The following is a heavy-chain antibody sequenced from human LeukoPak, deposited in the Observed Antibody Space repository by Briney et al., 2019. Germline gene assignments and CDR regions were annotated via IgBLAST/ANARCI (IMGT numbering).Heavy chain of an antibody. CDR1: GGTFSSYA. CDR2: INPNSGGT. Sequence: ASVKVSCKASGGTFSSYAISWVRQAPGQGLEWMGWINPNSGGTNYAQKFQGRVTMTRDTSISTAYMELSRLRSDDTAVYYCASVRAGTGDYWGQGTLVTVSS. V-gene: IGHV1-2*02. D-gene: IGHD6-19*01. CDR3: ASVRAGTGDY. J-gene: IGHJ4*02.